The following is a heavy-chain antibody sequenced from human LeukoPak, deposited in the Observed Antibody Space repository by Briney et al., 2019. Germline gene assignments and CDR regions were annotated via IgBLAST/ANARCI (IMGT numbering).Heavy chain of an antibody. V-gene: IGHV3-7*03. CDR3: AREGVWRQQLVDYYYGMDV. Sequence: GGSLRLSCAASGFTLSRYWMTWVRQVPRKGLEWVANIKQDGSKQYYVDSVKGRFTISRDNAKNSLYPQMNSLRAEDTAVYYCAREGVWRQQLVDYYYGMDVWGQGTTVTVSS. J-gene: IGHJ6*02. D-gene: IGHD6-13*01. CDR1: GFTLSRYW. CDR2: IKQDGSKQ.